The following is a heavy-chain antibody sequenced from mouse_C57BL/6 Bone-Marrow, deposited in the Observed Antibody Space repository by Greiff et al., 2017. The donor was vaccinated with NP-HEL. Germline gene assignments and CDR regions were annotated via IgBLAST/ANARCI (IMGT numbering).Heavy chain of an antibody. CDR2: ISYDGSN. D-gene: IGHD1-1*02. CDR1: GYSITSGYY. V-gene: IGHV3-6*01. Sequence: EVKLMESGPGLVKPSQSLSLTRSVTGYSITSGYYWNWIRQFPGNKLEWMGYISYDGSNNYNPSLKNRISITRDTSKNQFFLKLNSVTTEDTATYYCASWYLGAMDYWGQGTSVTVSS. J-gene: IGHJ4*01. CDR3: ASWYLGAMDY.